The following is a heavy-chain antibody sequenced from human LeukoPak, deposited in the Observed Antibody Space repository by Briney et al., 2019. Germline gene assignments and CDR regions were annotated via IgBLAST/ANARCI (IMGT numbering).Heavy chain of an antibody. D-gene: IGHD6-19*01. Sequence: GGSLRLSCAASGFTFRSYWMHWVRQAPGKGLVWVSRVSSDGSSTSYADSVKGRFTISRDNVKNTLYLQMNSLRAEDTAVYYCARALSRWLTRPIGYWGQGTLVTVSS. CDR1: GFTFRSYW. CDR3: ARALSRWLTRPIGY. CDR2: VSSDGSST. J-gene: IGHJ4*02. V-gene: IGHV3-74*01.